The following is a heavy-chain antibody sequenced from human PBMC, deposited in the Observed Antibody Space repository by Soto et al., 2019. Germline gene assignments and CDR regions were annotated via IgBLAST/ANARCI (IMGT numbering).Heavy chain of an antibody. CDR3: ASYRAHSY. D-gene: IGHD1-26*01. CDR1: GGSISSSSYY. V-gene: IGHV4-39*01. CDR2: IYYSGST. J-gene: IGHJ4*02. Sequence: SETLSLTCTVSGGSISSSSYYWGWIRQPPGKGLEWIGSIYYSGSTYYNPSLKSRVTISVDTSKNQFSLKLSSVTAADTAVYYCASYRAHSYWGQGTLVTVSS.